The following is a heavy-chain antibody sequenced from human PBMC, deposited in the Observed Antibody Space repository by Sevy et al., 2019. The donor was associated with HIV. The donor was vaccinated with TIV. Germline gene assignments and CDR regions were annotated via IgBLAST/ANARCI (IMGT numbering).Heavy chain of an antibody. V-gene: IGHV4-30-2*01. CDR3: ASQSGKDAFDI. D-gene: IGHD3-10*01. CDR2: IYHSGST. CDR1: GGSISSGGYS. J-gene: IGHJ3*02. Sequence: SETLSLTCAVSGGSISSGGYSWSWIRQPPVKGLEWIGYIYHSGSTYYNPSLKSRVTISVDRSKNQFSLKLSSVTAADTAVYYCASQSGKDAFDIWGQGTMVTVSS.